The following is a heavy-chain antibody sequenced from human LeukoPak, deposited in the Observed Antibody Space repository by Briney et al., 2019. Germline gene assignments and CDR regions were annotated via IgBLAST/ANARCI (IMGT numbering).Heavy chain of an antibody. V-gene: IGHV4-59*01. CDR3: ARVGATSYYYMDV. CDR1: GYSISSYY. CDR2: IYYSGST. Sequence: PSETLSLTCTVSGYSISSYYWSWIRQPPGKGLEWIGYIYYSGSTNYNPSLKSRVTISVDTSKNQFSLKLSSVTAADTAVYYCARVGATSYYYMDVWGKGTTVTVSS. D-gene: IGHD1-26*01. J-gene: IGHJ6*03.